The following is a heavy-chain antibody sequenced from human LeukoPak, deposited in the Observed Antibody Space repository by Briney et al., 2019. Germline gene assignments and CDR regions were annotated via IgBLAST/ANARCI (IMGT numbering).Heavy chain of an antibody. CDR3: ARTRGPFDY. V-gene: IGHV3-7*01. Sequence: GGSLRLSCAASGFTFSSYEMNWVRQAPGKGLEWVANIKQDGSEKYYVDSVKGRFTISRDNAKNSLYLQMNSLRAEDTAVYYCARTRGPFDYWGQGTLVTVSS. J-gene: IGHJ4*02. CDR1: GFTFSSYE. D-gene: IGHD3-10*01. CDR2: IKQDGSEK.